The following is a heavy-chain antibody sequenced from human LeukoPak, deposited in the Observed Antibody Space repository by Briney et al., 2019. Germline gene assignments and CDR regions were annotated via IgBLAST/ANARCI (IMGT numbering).Heavy chain of an antibody. J-gene: IGHJ5*02. CDR1: GFSFSSYS. Sequence: GGSLRLSCAASGFSFSSYSMIWVRQAPGKGLEWLSSISTGGTYMFYVDSVKGRFSISRDDATNSLYLQMNGLRADDTAMYYCAREPGYCCTTTCPNYGNYIRWFDPWGQGTLVTVSS. V-gene: IGHV3-21*06. CDR2: ISTGGTYM. CDR3: AREPGYCCTTTCPNYGNYIRWFDP. D-gene: IGHD2-2*03.